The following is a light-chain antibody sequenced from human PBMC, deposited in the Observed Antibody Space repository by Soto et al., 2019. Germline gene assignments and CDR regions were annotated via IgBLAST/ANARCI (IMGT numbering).Light chain of an antibody. Sequence: DIQMTQSPSTLSAYVGDRVTITCRASQSISIWLAWYQQKPGKAPNLLIYDASSLESGVPSRFSGSGSGTEFTLTISSLQPDDFATYYSQQCYSYSPKFAQGTNVDIK. CDR1: QSISIW. CDR3: QQCYSYSPK. J-gene: IGKJ1*01. V-gene: IGKV1-5*01. CDR2: DAS.